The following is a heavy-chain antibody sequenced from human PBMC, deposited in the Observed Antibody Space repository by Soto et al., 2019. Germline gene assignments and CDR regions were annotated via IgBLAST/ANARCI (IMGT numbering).Heavy chain of an antibody. Sequence: QVQLQQWGAGLLKPSETLSLTCAVYGGSFNNYFWSWIRQPPGKGLEWIGEITHWGSTNYNPSLKSRLTISIDMSKNQFSLNLSSVTAADTAVYYCARGGGIKYFDPWGQGTLVTVSS. CDR1: GGSFNNYF. J-gene: IGHJ5*02. CDR2: ITHWGST. V-gene: IGHV4-34*01. CDR3: ARGGGIKYFDP. D-gene: IGHD2-2*01.